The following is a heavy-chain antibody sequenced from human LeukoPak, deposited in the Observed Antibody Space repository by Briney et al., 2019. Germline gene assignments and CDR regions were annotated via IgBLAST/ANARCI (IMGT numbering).Heavy chain of an antibody. CDR1: GGSIFSSNW. CDR3: ARNKWELGYYYGMDV. D-gene: IGHD1-26*01. CDR2: IYHSGGT. J-gene: IGHJ6*02. Sequence: WETLRLSCAVSGGSIFSSNWWSWVRQPPGKGLEWIGEIYHSGGTNYYPSFMRRVSILLDKSKNQFSLKLSSVTAADTAVYYCARNKWELGYYYGMDVWGQGTPVTVYS. V-gene: IGHV4-4*02.